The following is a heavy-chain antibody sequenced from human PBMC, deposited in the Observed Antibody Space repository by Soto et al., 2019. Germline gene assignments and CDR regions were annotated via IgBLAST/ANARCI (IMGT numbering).Heavy chain of an antibody. V-gene: IGHV3-11*01. Sequence: QVQLVESGGGLVKPGGSLRLSCAASGFTFSDYYMSWIRQAPGKGLEWVSYISSSGSTIYYADSVKGRFTIPRDNAKNSLYLQMNSLRAEDTAVYYCATLETGGCYYYYYMDVWGKGTTVTVSS. J-gene: IGHJ6*03. D-gene: IGHD1-26*01. CDR1: GFTFSDYY. CDR2: ISSSGSTI. CDR3: ATLETGGCYYYYYMDV.